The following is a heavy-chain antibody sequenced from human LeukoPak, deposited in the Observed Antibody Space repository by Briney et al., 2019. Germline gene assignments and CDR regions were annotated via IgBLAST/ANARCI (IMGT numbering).Heavy chain of an antibody. CDR2: IYSGGGT. J-gene: IGHJ4*02. CDR1: GGSFSGYY. D-gene: IGHD4-11*01. Sequence: PSETLSLTCAVYGGSFSGYYWSWIRQPPGKGLEWVSVIYSGGGTYYADSVKGRFSISRDNSKNTLYLQMDSLRAEDTAVYYCAKPHDYSNSFDYWGQGTLVTVSS. CDR3: AKPHDYSNSFDY. V-gene: IGHV3-53*01.